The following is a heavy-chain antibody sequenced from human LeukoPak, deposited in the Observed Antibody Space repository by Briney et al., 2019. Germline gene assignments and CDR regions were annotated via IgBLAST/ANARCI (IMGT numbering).Heavy chain of an antibody. CDR1: GGSISSGDYY. D-gene: IGHD4-11*01. CDR3: ARDTTTGLFDY. J-gene: IGHJ4*02. V-gene: IGHV4-30-4*08. Sequence: PSETLSLTCTVSGGSISSGDYYWSWIRQPPGKGLEWIGYIYYSGSTYYNPSLKSRVTISVDTSRNQFSLKLSSVTAADTAVYYCARDTTTGLFDYWGQGTLVTVSS. CDR2: IYYSGST.